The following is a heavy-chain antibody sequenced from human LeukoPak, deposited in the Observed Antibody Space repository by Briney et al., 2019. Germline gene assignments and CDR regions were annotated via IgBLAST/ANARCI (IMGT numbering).Heavy chain of an antibody. CDR1: GGTFSSYA. V-gene: IGHV1-69*04. D-gene: IGHD4-23*01. Sequence: SVKVSCKASGGTFSSYAISWVRQAPGQGLEWMGSIIPILGIANYAQKFQGRVTITVDKSTSTAYMELSSLRSEDTAVYYCARGVSGKLDYWGQGTLVTVSS. CDR3: ARGVSGKLDY. CDR2: IIPILGIA. J-gene: IGHJ4*02.